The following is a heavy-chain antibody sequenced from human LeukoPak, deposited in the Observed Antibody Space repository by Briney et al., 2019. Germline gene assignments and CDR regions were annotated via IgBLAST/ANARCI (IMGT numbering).Heavy chain of an antibody. Sequence: SETLSLTCTVSGXSISSYYWSWIRQPPGKGLEWIGYTYYSGSTNYNPSLKSRVTISVDTSKNQFSLKLSSVTAADTAVYYCARSEVVVAANPSEPFDYWGQGTLVTVSS. CDR2: TYYSGST. CDR1: GXSISSYY. V-gene: IGHV4-59*01. J-gene: IGHJ4*02. D-gene: IGHD2-15*01. CDR3: ARSEVVVAANPSEPFDY.